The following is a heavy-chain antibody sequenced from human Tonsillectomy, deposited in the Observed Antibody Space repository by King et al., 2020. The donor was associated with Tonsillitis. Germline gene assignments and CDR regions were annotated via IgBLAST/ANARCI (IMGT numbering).Heavy chain of an antibody. V-gene: IGHV3-21*01. CDR3: ARDRRYCSSTSCQIDY. CDR1: GFTIRSYS. CDR2: ISSSSCFI. J-gene: IGHJ4*02. D-gene: IGHD2-2*01. Sequence: VQLVESGGGLVKPGGSLRLSCAASGFTIRSYSMNWVRQAPGKGLEWGSSISSSSCFIYYADSVKGRVTITRDNAKNSLYLQMKSRRAEDTAVYYCARDRRYCSSTSCQIDYWGQGTLVTVSS.